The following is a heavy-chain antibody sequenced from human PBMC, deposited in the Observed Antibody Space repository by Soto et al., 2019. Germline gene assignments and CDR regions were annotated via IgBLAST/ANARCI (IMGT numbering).Heavy chain of an antibody. CDR1: GYTFTSYA. Sequence: QVQLVQSGAEVKKPGASVKVSCKASGYTFTSYAMHWVRQAPGQRLELMGWINAGNGNTKYSQKFQGRVTITRDTSASTAYMELSSLRSEDTAVYYCARGGIGDLNWFDPWGQGTLVTVSS. CDR3: ARGGIGDLNWFDP. J-gene: IGHJ5*02. CDR2: INAGNGNT. V-gene: IGHV1-3*01. D-gene: IGHD3-16*01.